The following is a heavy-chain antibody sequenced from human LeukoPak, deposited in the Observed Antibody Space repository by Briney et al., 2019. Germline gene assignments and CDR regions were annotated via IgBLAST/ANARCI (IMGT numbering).Heavy chain of an antibody. V-gene: IGHV1-2*02. D-gene: IGHD1-26*01. CDR1: GYTFTGYY. CDR2: INPNSGGT. Sequence: WASVKVSCRASGYTFTGYYIRWVRQAPGQGLEWMGWINPNSGGTNYAQKFQGRVTMTRDTSISTAYMELSRLRSDDTAVYYCARDRGGSFDYWGQGTLVTVSS. J-gene: IGHJ4*02. CDR3: ARDRGGSFDY.